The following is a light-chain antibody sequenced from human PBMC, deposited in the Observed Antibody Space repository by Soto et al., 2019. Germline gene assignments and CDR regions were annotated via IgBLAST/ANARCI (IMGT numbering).Light chain of an antibody. CDR3: AAWDDSLRGWV. CDR2: TND. CDR1: SSNIGSNY. V-gene: IGLV1-47*02. J-gene: IGLJ3*02. Sequence: QSVLTQPPSASGTPGQRVTISCSGSSSNIGSNYVYWYQQLPGTAPKLLIYTNDQRPSGVPDRFSGSKSGTSASLAISGLRSEDEAEYYCAAWDDSLRGWVFGGGTKRPVL.